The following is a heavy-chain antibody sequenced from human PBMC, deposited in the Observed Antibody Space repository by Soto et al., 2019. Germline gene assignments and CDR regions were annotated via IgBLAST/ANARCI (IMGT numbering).Heavy chain of an antibody. D-gene: IGHD1-26*01. Sequence: QVQLVESGGGVVQPGRSLRLSCAASGFTFSSYGLHWVRRAPGKGLEWGAVISYVGSNKYYADSVKGRFPISRDNSKNTLYLQMNSLRAEDTAVYYCAKDRPSGSRPYYYGMDVWGQGTTVTVSS. CDR2: ISYVGSNK. CDR1: GFTFSSYG. V-gene: IGHV3-30*18. CDR3: AKDRPSGSRPYYYGMDV. J-gene: IGHJ6*02.